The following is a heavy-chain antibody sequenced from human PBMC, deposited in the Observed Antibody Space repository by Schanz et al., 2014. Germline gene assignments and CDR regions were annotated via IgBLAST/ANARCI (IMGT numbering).Heavy chain of an antibody. D-gene: IGHD6-19*01. CDR1: GGTFSSDT. CDR2: INSSGGGT. CDR3: ARLGTGMAVAGSVIDSYYYYGMDV. V-gene: IGHV1-69*02. J-gene: IGHJ6*02. Sequence: QVHLVQSGAEVKKPGSSVKVSCKASGGTFSSDTFSWVRQAPGQGLEWMGYINSSGGGTSYAQKFQDRLTMAGNTSISTAYMERSSLRSEDTAVYYCARLGTGMAVAGSVIDSYYYYGMDVWGQGTTVTVS.